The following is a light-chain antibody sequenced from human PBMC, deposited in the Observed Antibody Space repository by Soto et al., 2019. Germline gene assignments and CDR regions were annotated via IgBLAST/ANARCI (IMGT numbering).Light chain of an antibody. CDR1: QDISNY. Sequence: DIQMTQSPSSLSASVGERVTITCQASQDISNYLNWYQQKPGKAPKLLIYDASNLETGVPSRFSGSGSGTDFTFTISSLQPEDIATYNCQQYDNLQVTFGPGTKVDIK. J-gene: IGKJ3*01. V-gene: IGKV1-33*01. CDR2: DAS. CDR3: QQYDNLQVT.